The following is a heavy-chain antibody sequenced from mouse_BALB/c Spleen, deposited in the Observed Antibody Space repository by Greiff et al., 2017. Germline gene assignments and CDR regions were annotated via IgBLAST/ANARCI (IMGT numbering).Heavy chain of an antibody. CDR3: AREGRPRYFDV. D-gene: IGHD1-1*01. J-gene: IGHJ1*01. V-gene: IGHV1-87*01. Sequence: VKVVESGPQLVRPGASVKISCKASGYSFTSYWMHWVKQRPGQGLEWIGAIYPGDGDTRYTQKFKGKATLTADKSSSTAYMQLSSLASEDSAVYYCAREGRPRYFDVWGAGTTVTVSS. CDR1: GYSFTSYW. CDR2: IYPGDGDT.